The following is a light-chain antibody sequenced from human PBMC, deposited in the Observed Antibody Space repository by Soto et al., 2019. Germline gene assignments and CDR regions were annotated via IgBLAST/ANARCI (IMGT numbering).Light chain of an antibody. CDR2: DAS. CDR1: QSVSSN. V-gene: IGKV3-11*01. Sequence: EIVLTQSPATLSLSPGERATLSCRASQSVSSNLAWYQQKPGQAPRLLIYDASNRATGIPARFSGSGSGTDFTLTISSLEPEDFAVYYCQQRSNWPWTFGQGTKV. J-gene: IGKJ1*01. CDR3: QQRSNWPWT.